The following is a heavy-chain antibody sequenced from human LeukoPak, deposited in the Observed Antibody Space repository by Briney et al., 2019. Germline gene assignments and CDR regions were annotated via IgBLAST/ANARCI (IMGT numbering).Heavy chain of an antibody. J-gene: IGHJ4*02. Sequence: SVKVSCKASGGTFSSYAISWVRQAPGQGPEWMGRIIPILGIANYAQKFQGRVTITADKSTSTAYMELSSLRSEDTAVYYCARAPIAVAGTTFDYWGQRTLVTVSS. CDR1: GGTFSSYA. V-gene: IGHV1-69*04. CDR2: IIPILGIA. D-gene: IGHD6-19*01. CDR3: ARAPIAVAGTTFDY.